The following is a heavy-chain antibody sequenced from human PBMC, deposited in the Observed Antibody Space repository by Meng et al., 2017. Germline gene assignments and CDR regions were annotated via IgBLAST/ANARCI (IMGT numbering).Heavy chain of an antibody. V-gene: IGHV3-11*01. CDR3: ARSIPVTTPWFDS. CDR1: GFAFSDYY. Sequence: VESGGDLVSPGWSLTFSCAASGFAFSDYYMSWFRQAPGKGLECLSYISSSGATRYYADSVKGRFTISRDNARKLLYLQMNYLRPEDTAVYYCARSIPVTTPWFDSWGQGTLVTVSS. D-gene: IGHD4-23*01. CDR2: ISSSGATR. J-gene: IGHJ5*01.